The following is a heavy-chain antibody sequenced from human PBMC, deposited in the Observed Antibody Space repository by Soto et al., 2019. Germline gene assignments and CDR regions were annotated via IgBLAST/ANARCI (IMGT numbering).Heavy chain of an antibody. J-gene: IGHJ4*02. CDR2: INVGNGNT. CDR3: ARGWVDY. D-gene: IGHD3-16*01. V-gene: IGHV1-3*01. Sequence: QVQLVQSGAEVKKPGASVKVSCKASGYTFTSYSIHWVRQAPGQRLEWMGWINVGNGNTKSSQKFQGRVTITGDTSASTAYMQLNSLRSEDTAMYYCARGWVDYWGQGTLVTVSS. CDR1: GYTFTSYS.